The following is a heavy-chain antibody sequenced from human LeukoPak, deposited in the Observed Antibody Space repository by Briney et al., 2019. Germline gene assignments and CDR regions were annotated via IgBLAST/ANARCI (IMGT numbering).Heavy chain of an antibody. D-gene: IGHD4-17*01. CDR3: ARVLTTVTTHFDY. CDR2: INHSGST. CDR1: GGSFSGYY. V-gene: IGHV4-34*01. J-gene: IGHJ4*02. Sequence: PSETLSLPCAVYGGSFSGYYWSWIRQPPGKGREWIGEINHSGSTNYNPSLKSRVTISVDTSKNQFSLKLSSVAAADTAVYYCARVLTTVTTHFDYWGQGTLVTVSS.